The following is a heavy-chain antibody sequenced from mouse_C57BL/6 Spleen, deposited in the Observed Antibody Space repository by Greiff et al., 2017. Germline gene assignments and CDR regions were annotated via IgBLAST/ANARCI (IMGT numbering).Heavy chain of an antibody. J-gene: IGHJ2*01. Sequence: QVQLRQPGAELVKPGASVKLSCKASGYTFTSYWMHWVKQRPGRGLEWIGRIHPNSGGTKYNEKFKSKATLTVDKPSSTAYMQLSSLTSEDSAVYYCARGARLGLDYWGQGTTLTVSS. CDR2: IHPNSGGT. D-gene: IGHD4-1*01. V-gene: IGHV1-72*01. CDR1: GYTFTSYW. CDR3: ARGARLGLDY.